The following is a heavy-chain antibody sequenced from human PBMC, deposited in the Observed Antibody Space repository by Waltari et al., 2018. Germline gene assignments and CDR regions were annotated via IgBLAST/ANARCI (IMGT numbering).Heavy chain of an antibody. V-gene: IGHV1-69*01. CDR1: GGTFSSYA. D-gene: IGHD3-22*01. CDR3: ARENSSGYFPYFDY. CDR2: ISPIFGTA. J-gene: IGHJ4*02. Sequence: QVQLVQSGAEVKKPGSSVKVSCKASGGTFSSYAISWVRQAPGQGLEWMGGISPIFGTANYAQKLQGRGTITADESTSTAYMERSSLRSEDTAVYYWARENSSGYFPYFDYWGQGTLVTVSS.